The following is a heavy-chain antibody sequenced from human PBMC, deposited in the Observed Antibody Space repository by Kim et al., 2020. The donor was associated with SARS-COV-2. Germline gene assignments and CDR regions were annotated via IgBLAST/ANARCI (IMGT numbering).Heavy chain of an antibody. V-gene: IGHV3-74*01. CDR3: ARRFDSYGGLASDI. Sequence: GGSLRLSCAASGFTFKTYWMHWVRQAPGKGLVWVSRINPDGTSTSYADSVKGRFTISRDNVKNTLFLEMNSLRGEDTALYFCARRFDSYGGLASDIWGQGTVVTVSS. CDR2: INPDGTST. CDR1: GFTFKTYW. J-gene: IGHJ3*02. D-gene: IGHD2-21*02.